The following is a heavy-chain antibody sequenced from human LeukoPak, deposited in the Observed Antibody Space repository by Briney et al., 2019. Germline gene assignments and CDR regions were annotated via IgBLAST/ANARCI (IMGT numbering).Heavy chain of an antibody. CDR3: AKDPLYYYGSGSYYRQYYYYGMDV. CDR2: ISGSGGST. D-gene: IGHD3-10*01. J-gene: IGHJ6*02. V-gene: IGHV3-23*01. Sequence: GGSLRLSCAASGFTFSSYAMSWVRQAPGKGLERVSAISGSGGSTYYADSVKGRFTISRDNSKNTLYLQMNSLRAEDTAVYYCAKDPLYYYGSGSYYRQYYYYGMDVWGQGTTVTVSS. CDR1: GFTFSSYA.